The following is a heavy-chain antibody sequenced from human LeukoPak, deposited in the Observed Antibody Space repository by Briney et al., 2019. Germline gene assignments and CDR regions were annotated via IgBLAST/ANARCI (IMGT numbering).Heavy chain of an antibody. J-gene: IGHJ5*02. D-gene: IGHD6-19*01. CDR3: ARHSGYTSGWYWFDP. CDR2: IYYSGSA. V-gene: IGHV4-39*01. CDR1: GGSISSYY. Sequence: SETLSLTCTVSGGSISSYYWGWLRQPPGKGLEWIATIYYSGSAYYNPSLKSRVTISVDTSKNQFSLKLNSVTAADTAVYYCARHSGYTSGWYWFDPWGQGTLVTVSS.